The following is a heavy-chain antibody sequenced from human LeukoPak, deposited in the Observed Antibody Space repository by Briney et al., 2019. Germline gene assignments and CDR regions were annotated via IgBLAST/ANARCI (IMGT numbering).Heavy chain of an antibody. D-gene: IGHD3-3*01. J-gene: IGHJ5*02. Sequence: GGSLRLSCAASGFTFSSYWMSWVRQAPGKGLEWVANIKQDGSEKYYVDSVKGRFTISRDNAKNSLYLQMNSLRAEDTAVYYCGRDRSNPITIFGVVIVSWFDPWGQGTLVTVSS. CDR2: IKQDGSEK. CDR3: GRDRSNPITIFGVVIVSWFDP. CDR1: GFTFSSYW. V-gene: IGHV3-7*01.